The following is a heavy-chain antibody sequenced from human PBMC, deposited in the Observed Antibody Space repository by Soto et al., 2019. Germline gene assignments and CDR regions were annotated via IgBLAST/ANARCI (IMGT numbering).Heavy chain of an antibody. D-gene: IGHD3-16*01. Sequence: QVQLQESGPGLVNPSGTLSLTCAASSGSSFTTNWWRWVRKSPGRGLQWIGDIYHSGSPKYNPSLKGRVSISIDKSKDRFLLNLSSVTAADTALYSCEIKPDVEPAKVGGGYVFDVWGKGTMVTVSS. V-gene: IGHV4-4*02. J-gene: IGHJ3*01. CDR1: SGSSFTTNW. CDR3: EIKPDVEPAKVGGGYVFDV. CDR2: IYHSGSP.